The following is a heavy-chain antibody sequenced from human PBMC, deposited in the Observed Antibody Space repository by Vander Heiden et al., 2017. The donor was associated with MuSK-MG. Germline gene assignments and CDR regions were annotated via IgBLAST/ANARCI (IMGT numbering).Heavy chain of an antibody. D-gene: IGHD3-22*01. CDR2: IYYSEST. CDR3: ARGRGYNWQSFDY. V-gene: IGHV4-59*01. Sequence: QVQLQESGPGLVKPSETLSLTCTVSGGSINNYLWSWIRQPPEKGLEWIGYIYYSESTKYKPSLKSRVSISVDTSKNQFSLKLRSVTAADTAVYYCARGRGYNWQSFDYWGQGTLVTVSS. J-gene: IGHJ4*02. CDR1: GGSINNYL.